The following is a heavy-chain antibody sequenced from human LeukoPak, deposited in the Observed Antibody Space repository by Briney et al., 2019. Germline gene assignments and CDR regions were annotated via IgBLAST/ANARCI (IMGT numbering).Heavy chain of an antibody. Sequence: HPGGSLRLSCATSGFTFDDYAMHWVRQAPGKGLEWVSLISGDGGSTFYSDSVKSRFTISRDNSKNSLYLQMNSLRSEDTALYYCVKEIAWLEGLDYWGQGTLVTVSS. CDR3: VKEIAWLEGLDY. V-gene: IGHV3-43*02. CDR2: ISGDGGST. D-gene: IGHD5-18*01. CDR1: GFTFDDYA. J-gene: IGHJ4*02.